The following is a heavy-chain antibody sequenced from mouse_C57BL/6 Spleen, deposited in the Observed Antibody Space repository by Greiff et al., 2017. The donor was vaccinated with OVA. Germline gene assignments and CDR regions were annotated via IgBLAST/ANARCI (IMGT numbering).Heavy chain of an antibody. J-gene: IGHJ3*01. CDR3: TKDRNPIGFAY. CDR2: ISDGGSYT. CDR1: GFTFSSYA. V-gene: IGHV5-4*01. Sequence: EVQGVESGGGLVKPGGSLKLSCAASGFTFSSYAMSWVRQTPEKRLEWVATISDGGSYTYYPDNVKGRFTISKDNAKTNMYLQMRPLKAEDADMYYSTKDRNPIGFAYWGQGTLVTVSA.